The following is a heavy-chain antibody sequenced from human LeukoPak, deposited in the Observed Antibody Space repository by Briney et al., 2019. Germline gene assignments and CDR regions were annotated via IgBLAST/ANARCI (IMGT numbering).Heavy chain of an antibody. V-gene: IGHV3-66*02. CDR3: AKPPRRYDSSGRVDY. Sequence: GGSLRLSCAASGFTVSSNYMSWVRQAPGKGLEWVSVIYSGGSTYYADSVKGRFTISRDNSKNTLYLQMNSLRAEDTAVYYCAKPPRRYDSSGRVDYWGQGTLVTVSS. CDR1: GFTVSSNY. J-gene: IGHJ4*02. CDR2: IYSGGST. D-gene: IGHD3-22*01.